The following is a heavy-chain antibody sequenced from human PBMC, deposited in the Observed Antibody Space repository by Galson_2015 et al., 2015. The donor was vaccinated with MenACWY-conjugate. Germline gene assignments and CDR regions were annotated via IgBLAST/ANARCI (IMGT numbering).Heavy chain of an antibody. CDR2: INPRGGSA. CDR3: ARREVRRGYYDYYGMDV. J-gene: IGHJ6*02. Sequence: SCKASGYTFTSYYMHWVRQAPGQGLEWMGIINPRGGSATYAQKFQGRVTMTRDTSTSTVYMELTSLRSEDTAVYYCARREVRRGYYDYYGMDVWGQGTTVTVSS. D-gene: IGHD1-1*01. V-gene: IGHV1-46*01. CDR1: GYTFTSYY.